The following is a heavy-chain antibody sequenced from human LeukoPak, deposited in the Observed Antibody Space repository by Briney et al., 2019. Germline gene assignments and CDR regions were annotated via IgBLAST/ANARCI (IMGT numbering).Heavy chain of an antibody. CDR3: ARDRDSGYYGSAFDI. D-gene: IGHD3-22*01. J-gene: IGHJ3*02. CDR2: IYTSGST. Sequence: SETLSLTCTVSGGSISSYYWSWIRQPAGKGLEWIGRIYTSGSTNYNPSLKSRVTMSVDTSKNQFSLKLSSVTAADTAVYYCARDRDSGYYGSAFDIWGQGTMVTVSS. CDR1: GGSISSYY. V-gene: IGHV4-4*07.